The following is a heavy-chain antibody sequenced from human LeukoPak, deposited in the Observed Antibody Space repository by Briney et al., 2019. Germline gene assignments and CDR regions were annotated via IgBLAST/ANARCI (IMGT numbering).Heavy chain of an antibody. V-gene: IGHV4-38-2*02. CDR2: IYHSGST. Sequence: SETLSLTCTVSGYSISSGYYWGWIRQSPGKGLQWIGSIYHSGSTYYKSSLKSRVTISVDTSKNQFSLKLSSVTAADTAVYYCARYEYYDSRGSHYYSYYYMDVWGKGTTVTVSS. CDR1: GYSISSGYY. CDR3: ARYEYYDSRGSHYYSYYYMDV. J-gene: IGHJ6*03. D-gene: IGHD3-22*01.